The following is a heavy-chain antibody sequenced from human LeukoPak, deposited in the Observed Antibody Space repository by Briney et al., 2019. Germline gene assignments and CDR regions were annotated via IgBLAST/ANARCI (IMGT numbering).Heavy chain of an antibody. CDR3: ASSFYDLLVYFDY. D-gene: IGHD5/OR15-5a*01. CDR1: GYTFTSYY. V-gene: IGHV1-46*01. CDR2: INPSDGST. Sequence: GASVKVSCKASGYTFTSYYMHWVRQAPGQGLEWMGKINPSDGSTRYAQKFQGRVTMTRDRYTSTVYMELSSLRSEDTAVYYCASSFYDLLVYFDYWGQGTLVTVSS. J-gene: IGHJ4*02.